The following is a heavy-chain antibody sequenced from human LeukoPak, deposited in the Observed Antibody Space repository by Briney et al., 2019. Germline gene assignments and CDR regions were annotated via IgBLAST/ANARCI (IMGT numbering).Heavy chain of an antibody. J-gene: IGHJ4*02. CDR1: GFTISSYE. Sequence: GGSLRLSCAASGFTISSYEMNWVRQAPGKGLEWVSYISSSGSTIYYADSAKGRFTISRDNAKNSLYLQMNSLRAEDTAVYYCAREIRGFFDYWGQGTLVTVSS. V-gene: IGHV3-48*03. CDR3: AREIRGFFDY. CDR2: ISSSGSTI. D-gene: IGHD3-10*01.